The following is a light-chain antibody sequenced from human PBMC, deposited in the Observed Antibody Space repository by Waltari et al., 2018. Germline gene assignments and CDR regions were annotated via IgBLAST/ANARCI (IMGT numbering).Light chain of an antibody. CDR3: QQSYSTLPLT. CDR1: QTISSK. Sequence: EIVMTQSPVTLSVSPGERATLSCRASQTISSKLAWYQQQPGQAPRLLIYGVSTRATGISARFGGSGSGTEFTLTISSLQPEDFATYYCQQSYSTLPLTFGGGTKVEIK. J-gene: IGKJ4*01. V-gene: IGKV3-15*01. CDR2: GVS.